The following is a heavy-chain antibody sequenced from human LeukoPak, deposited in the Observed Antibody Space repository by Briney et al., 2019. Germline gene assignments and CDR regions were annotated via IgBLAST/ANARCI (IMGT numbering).Heavy chain of an antibody. D-gene: IGHD3-10*01. V-gene: IGHV1-69*05. Sequence: SVKVSCKASGGTFSSYAISWVRQAPGQGLEWMGGIIPIFGTADYAQKFQGRVTITTDESTSTAYMELSSLRSEDTAVYYCARNRGDHYGSYDYWGQGTLVTVSS. CDR1: GGTFSSYA. CDR2: IIPIFGTA. J-gene: IGHJ4*02. CDR3: ARNRGDHYGSYDY.